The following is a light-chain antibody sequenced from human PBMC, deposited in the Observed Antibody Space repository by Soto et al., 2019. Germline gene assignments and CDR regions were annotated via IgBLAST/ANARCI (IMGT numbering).Light chain of an antibody. V-gene: IGLV2-14*01. CDR3: TSYTKSSTFDI. Sequence: QSVLTQPASVSGSLGQSITISCTGTGRDVGGYNYVSWYQQHPGKAPKLIIYDVNNRPSGVSNRFSGSKSGNTASLTISGLQAEDEADYYCTSYTKSSTFDIFGGGTKLTVL. CDR2: DVN. J-gene: IGLJ2*01. CDR1: GRDVGGYNY.